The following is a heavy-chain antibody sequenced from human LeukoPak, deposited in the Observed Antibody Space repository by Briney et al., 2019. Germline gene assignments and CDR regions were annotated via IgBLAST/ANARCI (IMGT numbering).Heavy chain of an antibody. CDR3: ARGYPLDWNYFDY. D-gene: IGHD3/OR15-3a*01. CDR1: GGTFSSYA. CDR2: INPSDGTT. V-gene: IGHV1-46*01. J-gene: IGHJ4*02. Sequence: ASVKVSCKASGGTFSSYAISWVRQAPGQGLEWMGIINPSDGTTSSAQKFQGRVTMTRDTSTNTVYMELSSLRSEDTAVYYCARGYPLDWNYFDYWGQGMLVTVSS.